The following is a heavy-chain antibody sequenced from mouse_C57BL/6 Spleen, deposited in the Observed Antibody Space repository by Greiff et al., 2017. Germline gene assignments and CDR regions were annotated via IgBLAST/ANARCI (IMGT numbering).Heavy chain of an antibody. CDR2: IWTGGGT. J-gene: IGHJ4*01. CDR1: GFSLTSYA. D-gene: IGHD2-2*01. Sequence: VKLQESGPGLVAPSQSLSITCTVSGFSLTSYAISWVRQPPGKGLEWLGVIWTGGGTNYNSALKSRLSISKDNSKSQVFLKMNSLQTDDTARYYCARNEGLRRDYYAMDYWGQGTSVTVSS. CDR3: ARNEGLRRDYYAMDY. V-gene: IGHV2-9-1*01.